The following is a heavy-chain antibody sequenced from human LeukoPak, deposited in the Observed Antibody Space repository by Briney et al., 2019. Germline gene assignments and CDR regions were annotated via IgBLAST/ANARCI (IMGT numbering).Heavy chain of an antibody. CDR1: GFTLGSYW. CDR2: IKSDGDGSDT. Sequence: GGSLRLSCAASGFTLGSYWMHWVRQAPGKGLVWVSRIKSDGDGSDTTYADSVKGRFTISRDNAKNTLYLQMNSLRAEDTAVYYCAREDHVAARPIYYFDYWGQGTLVTVSS. J-gene: IGHJ4*02. V-gene: IGHV3-74*01. D-gene: IGHD6-6*01. CDR3: AREDHVAARPIYYFDY.